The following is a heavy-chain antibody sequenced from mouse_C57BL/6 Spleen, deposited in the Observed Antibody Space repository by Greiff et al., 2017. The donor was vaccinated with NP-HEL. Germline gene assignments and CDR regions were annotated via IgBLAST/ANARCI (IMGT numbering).Heavy chain of an antibody. Sequence: QVQLQQSGPELVKPGASVKISCKASGYAFSSSWMNWVKQRPGKGLEWIGRIYPGDGDTNSNGKFKGKATLTADKSSSTAYMQLSSLTSEDSAVYFCARDFTTVVRFDYWGQGTTLTVSS. CDR2: IYPGDGDT. CDR1: GYAFSSSW. D-gene: IGHD1-1*01. J-gene: IGHJ2*01. CDR3: ARDFTTVVRFDY. V-gene: IGHV1-82*01.